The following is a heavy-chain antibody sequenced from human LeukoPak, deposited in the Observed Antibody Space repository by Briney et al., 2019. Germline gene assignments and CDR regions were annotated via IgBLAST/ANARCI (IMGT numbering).Heavy chain of an antibody. CDR3: ARPGLAYCGADCYSAEGYYFDY. D-gene: IGHD2-21*01. CDR2: INHGGST. V-gene: IGHV4-34*01. CDR1: GENFSIYF. Sequence: ASETLSLTCAVYGENFSIYFYSWIRQPPGKGLEWIGEINHGGSTSYNPSLKSRVTISVDTSKNQFSLRLSSVTAADTAMYYCARPGLAYCGADCYSAEGYYFDYWSQGTLVTVSS. J-gene: IGHJ4*02.